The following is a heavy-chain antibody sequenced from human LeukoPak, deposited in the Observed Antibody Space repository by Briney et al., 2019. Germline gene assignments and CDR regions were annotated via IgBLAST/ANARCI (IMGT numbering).Heavy chain of an antibody. J-gene: IGHJ4*02. CDR2: ISYDGRKT. D-gene: IGHD1-26*01. V-gene: IGHV3-30*18. Sequence: GVSLRLSCAASGFTFSNSGIYCVGQAPGKVLDWVGVISYDGRKTYYAESVKGRFTISRDNSKNTLYLQMNSLRAEDTAVYYCAKAAELGRHYFDYWGQGTLVTVSS. CDR1: GFTFSNSG. CDR3: AKAAELGRHYFDY.